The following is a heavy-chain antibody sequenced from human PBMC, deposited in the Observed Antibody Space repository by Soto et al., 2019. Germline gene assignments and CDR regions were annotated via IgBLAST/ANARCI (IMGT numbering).Heavy chain of an antibody. V-gene: IGHV4-59*01. CDR1: GGSISSYY. CDR2: IYYSGST. Sequence: QVQLQESGPGLVKPSETLSLTCTVSGGSISSYYWNWIRQPPGKGLEWIGYIYYSGSTNYNSSLKSRVPISVDTSKNQFSLKLSSVTAADTAVYYCAREGLTGTIGLYYYYGLDVWGQGTTVTVSS. J-gene: IGHJ6*02. D-gene: IGHD1-7*01. CDR3: AREGLTGTIGLYYYYGLDV.